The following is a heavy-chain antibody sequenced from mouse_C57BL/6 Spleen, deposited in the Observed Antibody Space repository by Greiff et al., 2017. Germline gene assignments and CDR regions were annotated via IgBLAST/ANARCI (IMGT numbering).Heavy chain of an antibody. J-gene: IGHJ2*01. D-gene: IGHD2-5*01. CDR3: ARWRAYYSNYVYGY. Sequence: QVQLQQSGAELVKPGASVKMSCKASGYTFTSYWITWVKQRPGQGLEWIGDIYPGSGSTNYNEKFKSKATLTVDTSSSTAYMQLSSLTSEDSAVYYCARWRAYYSNYVYGYWGQGTTLTVSS. CDR1: GYTFTSYW. CDR2: IYPGSGST. V-gene: IGHV1-55*01.